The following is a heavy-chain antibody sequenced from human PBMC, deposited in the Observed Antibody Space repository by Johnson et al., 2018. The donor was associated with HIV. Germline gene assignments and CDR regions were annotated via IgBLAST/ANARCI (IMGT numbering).Heavy chain of an antibody. CDR3: ARGLRWGLHDAFYI. CDR1: GFTFSSYA. CDR2: IWYDGSNK. V-gene: IGHV3-33*08. J-gene: IGHJ3*02. Sequence: QMLLVESGGGLVKPGGSLRLSCAASGFTFSSYAMHWVRQAPGKGLEWVAVIWYDGSNKYYADSVKGRFTISRDNSKNTLYLQMNSLRAEDTAVYYCARGLRWGLHDAFYIWGQGTMVTVSS. D-gene: IGHD7-27*01.